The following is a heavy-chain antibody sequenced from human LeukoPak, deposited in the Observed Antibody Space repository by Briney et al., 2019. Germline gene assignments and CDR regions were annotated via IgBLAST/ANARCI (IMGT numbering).Heavy chain of an antibody. CDR2: ISWSSGSI. Sequence: PGRSLRLSCAASGFTFDDYAMYWVRKAPGQGLDWVSGISWSSGSIGYADSVKGRCSIFRDYAKNSLYLQMTSPTAEHMALHYCAKESTSYCSGGSCYSGYMDVWGKGTTVTVSS. V-gene: IGHV3-9*03. CDR1: GFTFDDYA. CDR3: AKESTSYCSGGSCYSGYMDV. J-gene: IGHJ6*03. D-gene: IGHD2-15*01.